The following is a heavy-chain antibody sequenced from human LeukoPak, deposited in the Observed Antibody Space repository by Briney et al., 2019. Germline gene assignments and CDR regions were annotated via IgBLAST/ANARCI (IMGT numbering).Heavy chain of an antibody. J-gene: IGHJ3*01. CDR1: GFTFSVAA. CDR2: IGASGEST. Sequence: VGSLRLSCAASGFTFSVAAMTWVRQGPGKGLEWVSLIGASGESTYYADSVKGRFTISRDNSKNTLSLQMNSLRVEDTAMYFCAKDIQLSTWGLGTMVTVSS. V-gene: IGHV3-23*01. D-gene: IGHD5-24*01. CDR3: AKDIQLST.